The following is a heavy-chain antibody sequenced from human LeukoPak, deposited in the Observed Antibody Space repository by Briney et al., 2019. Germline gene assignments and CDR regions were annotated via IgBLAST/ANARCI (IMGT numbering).Heavy chain of an antibody. D-gene: IGHD6-19*01. J-gene: IGHJ4*02. Sequence: GGSLRLSCAASGFTFSSYSMNWVRQAPGKGLEWVSYISSSSSTIYYADSVKGRFTISRDYAKNSLYLQMNSLRDEDTAVYYCARLGEYSSGWYGEGGFDYWGQGTLVTVSS. CDR3: ARLGEYSSGWYGEGGFDY. CDR1: GFTFSSYS. V-gene: IGHV3-48*02. CDR2: ISSSSSTI.